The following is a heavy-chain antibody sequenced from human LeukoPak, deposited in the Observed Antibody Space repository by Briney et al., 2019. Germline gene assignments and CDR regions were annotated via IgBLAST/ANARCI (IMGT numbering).Heavy chain of an antibody. Sequence: GASVKVSCKAPGYTFTSYDINWVRQATGQGLEWMGWMNPNSGNTGYAQKFQGRVTITRNTSISTAYMELSSLRSEDTAVYYCASSRTNYCGGDCPYDAFDIWGQGTMVTVSS. CDR3: ASSRTNYCGGDCPYDAFDI. CDR1: GYTFTSYD. J-gene: IGHJ3*02. D-gene: IGHD2-21*01. V-gene: IGHV1-8*03. CDR2: MNPNSGNT.